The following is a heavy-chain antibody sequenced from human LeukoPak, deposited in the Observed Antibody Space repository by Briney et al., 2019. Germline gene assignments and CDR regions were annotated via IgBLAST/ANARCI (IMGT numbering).Heavy chain of an antibody. CDR1: GFTFSSHG. CDR2: IWYDGSKK. CDR3: AKDLSYGSNWFDP. D-gene: IGHD5-18*01. J-gene: IGHJ5*02. V-gene: IGHV3-33*06. Sequence: GGSLRLSCAASGFTFSSHGMHWVRQAPGKGLEWVALIWYDGSKKNYADSVKGRFTISRDDSKSTLYLQINSLRAEDTAVYYCAKDLSYGSNWFDPWGQGALVTVSS.